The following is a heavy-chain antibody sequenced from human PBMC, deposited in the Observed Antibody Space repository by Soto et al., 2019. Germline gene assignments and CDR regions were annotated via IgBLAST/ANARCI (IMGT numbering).Heavy chain of an antibody. CDR3: AALGYCSGGSCYLFPDAFDI. V-gene: IGHV3-23*01. D-gene: IGHD2-15*01. CDR1: GFTFSSYA. J-gene: IGHJ3*02. Sequence: PGGSLRLSCAASGFTFSSYAMSWVRQATGKGLEWVSAISGSGGSTYYADSVKGRFTISRDNSKNTLYLQMNSLRAEDTAVYYCAALGYCSGGSCYLFPDAFDIWGQGTMVTVSS. CDR2: ISGSGGST.